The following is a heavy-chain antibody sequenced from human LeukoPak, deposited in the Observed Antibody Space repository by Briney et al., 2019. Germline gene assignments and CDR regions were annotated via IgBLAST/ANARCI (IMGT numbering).Heavy chain of an antibody. Sequence: SETLFLTCTVSAYSISSGYYWGWIRQPPGKGLEWIGSIYHSGNTYYNPSLKSRVTISVDTSKNQFSLKLSSVTAADTAVYYCARVAENWFDPWGQGTLVTVSS. J-gene: IGHJ5*02. CDR2: IYHSGNT. CDR1: AYSISSGYY. CDR3: ARVAENWFDP. V-gene: IGHV4-38-2*02.